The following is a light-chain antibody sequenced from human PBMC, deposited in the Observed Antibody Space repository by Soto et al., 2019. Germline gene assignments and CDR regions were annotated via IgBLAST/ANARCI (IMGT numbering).Light chain of an antibody. CDR1: QSVSSN. V-gene: IGKV3-15*01. Sequence: EILVTQSPANPSLSSREKTTLSCRASQSVSSNLAWYQQKPGQAPRLLIYGASTRATGIPARFSGSGSGTEFTLTISSLQSEDFAVYYCQQYNNWPPLPFGGGTKVDIK. CDR2: GAS. J-gene: IGKJ4*01. CDR3: QQYNNWPPLP.